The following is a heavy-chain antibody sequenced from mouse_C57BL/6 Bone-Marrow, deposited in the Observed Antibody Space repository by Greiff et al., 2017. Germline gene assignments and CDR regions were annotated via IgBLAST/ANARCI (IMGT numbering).Heavy chain of an antibody. CDR2: LSSGGSYT. CDR1: GFTFSSYG. D-gene: IGHD1-1*01. Sequence: DVMLVESGGDLVKPGGSLKLSCAASGFTFSSYGMSWVRQTPDKRLEWVATLSSGGSYTYYPDSVKGRFTISRDNANNTLYLQMSSLKSEDTAMYYCAVSTITTVVAFDYWGQGTTLTVSS. V-gene: IGHV5-6*02. J-gene: IGHJ2*01. CDR3: AVSTITTVVAFDY.